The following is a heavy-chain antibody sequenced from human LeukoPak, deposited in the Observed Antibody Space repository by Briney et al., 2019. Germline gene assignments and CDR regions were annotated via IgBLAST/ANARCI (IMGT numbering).Heavy chain of an antibody. CDR3: ARVQDFDTTAYYLGY. D-gene: IGHD3-22*01. CDR2: INHSGGT. V-gene: IGHV4-34*01. Sequence: SETLSLTCAVYGGSFSDYYWSWIRQPPGKGLAWIGEINHSGGTNYNPSLKSRVTISVDTSKNQFSLKLSSVTAADTAVYYCARVQDFDTTAYYLGYWGQGNLVTVSS. J-gene: IGHJ4*02. CDR1: GGSFSDYY.